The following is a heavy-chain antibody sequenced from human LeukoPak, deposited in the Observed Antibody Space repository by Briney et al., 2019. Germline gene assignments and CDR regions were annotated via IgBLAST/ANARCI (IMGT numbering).Heavy chain of an antibody. Sequence: SETLSLTCAVYGGSFSGYYWSWIRQPPGKGLEWIGEINHSGSTNYNPSLKSRATISVDTSKNQFSLKLSSVTAADTAVYYCARAAGYSYGYYFDYWGQGTLVTVSS. D-gene: IGHD5-18*01. CDR3: ARAAGYSYGYYFDY. J-gene: IGHJ4*02. V-gene: IGHV4-34*01. CDR2: INHSGST. CDR1: GGSFSGYY.